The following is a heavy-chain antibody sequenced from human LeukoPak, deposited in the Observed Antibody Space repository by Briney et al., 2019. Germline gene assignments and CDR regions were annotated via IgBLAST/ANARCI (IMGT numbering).Heavy chain of an antibody. CDR2: MNPNSGNT. CDR3: ARSIVVVPAAMPEFDYYYYYMDV. D-gene: IGHD2-2*01. CDR1: GYTFTSYD. Sequence: ASVKVSCKASGYTFTSYDINWVRQATGQGLEWMGWMNPNSGNTGYAQKFQGRVTMTRNTSISTAYMELSSLRSEDTAVYYCARSIVVVPAAMPEFDYYYYYMDVWGKGTTVTISS. J-gene: IGHJ6*03. V-gene: IGHV1-8*01.